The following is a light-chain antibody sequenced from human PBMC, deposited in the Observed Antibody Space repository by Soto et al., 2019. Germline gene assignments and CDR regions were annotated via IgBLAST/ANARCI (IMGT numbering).Light chain of an antibody. Sequence: EVVITHSPATLAVAPVHGATLSWRASQSVRNNLAWYQQKPGQAPSLLIYETSSRTTGLPDRFSGSGSGTDFTLTISRLEPEDFAVYFCQQYAGPPTTFGQGTRLEIK. V-gene: IGKV3-20*01. J-gene: IGKJ5*01. CDR1: QSVRNN. CDR2: ETS. CDR3: QQYAGPPTT.